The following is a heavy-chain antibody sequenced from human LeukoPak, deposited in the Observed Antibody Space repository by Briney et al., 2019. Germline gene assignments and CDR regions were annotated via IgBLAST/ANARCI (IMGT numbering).Heavy chain of an antibody. V-gene: IGHV3-23*01. Sequence: PGASLRLSCAVSGFSLSRYAMSWVRKAPGKGLEWVSAISDSGGSTYYADSVKGRFTISRDNSRNPLYLQMNTLRAEDTAVYYCAKCRGSSWSDYFDYWGQGTLVTVSS. D-gene: IGHD6-13*01. J-gene: IGHJ4*02. CDR3: AKCRGSSWSDYFDY. CDR1: GFSLSRYA. CDR2: ISDSGGST.